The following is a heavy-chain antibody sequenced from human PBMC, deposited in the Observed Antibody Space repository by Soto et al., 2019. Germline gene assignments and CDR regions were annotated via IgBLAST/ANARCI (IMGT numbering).Heavy chain of an antibody. D-gene: IGHD6-13*01. V-gene: IGHV1-18*01. CDR3: ARALLRYSSSQYYYYYMDV. J-gene: IGHJ6*03. CDR1: GYTFTSYG. CDR2: ISAYNGNT. Sequence: ASVKVSCKASGYTFTSYGISWVRQAPGQGLEWMGWISAYNGNTNYAQKLQGRVTMTTDTSTSTAYMELRSLRSDDTAVYYCARALLRYSSSQYYYYYMDVWGKGTTVTVSS.